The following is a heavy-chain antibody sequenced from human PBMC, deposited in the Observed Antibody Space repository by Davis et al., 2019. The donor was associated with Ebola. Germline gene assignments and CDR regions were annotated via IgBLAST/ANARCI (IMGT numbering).Heavy chain of an antibody. V-gene: IGHV4-34*01. CDR3: AGDYVWGSFRKTERYYFDY. D-gene: IGHD3-16*02. CDR2: ISHSGST. Sequence: SETLSLTCAVYGASFGGYYWSWIRQPPGKGLEWIGEISHSGSTKYNPSLKSRVTISVDTSKNQFSLKLSSVTAADTALYFCAGDYVWGSFRKTERYYFDYWSLGTRVTVSS. J-gene: IGHJ4*02. CDR1: GASFGGYY.